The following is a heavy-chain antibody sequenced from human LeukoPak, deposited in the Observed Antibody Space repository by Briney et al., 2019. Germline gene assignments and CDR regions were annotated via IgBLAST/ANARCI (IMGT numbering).Heavy chain of an antibody. Sequence: QSGGSLRLSCAASGFTFSTYWMHWVRQAPGKGLVWVSRINSDGSSAGYADSVKGRFTISRDNAKNTLYLQMSSLRAEDTAVYYCARGSAAARNAFDIWGQGTMVTVSS. CDR2: INSDGSSA. V-gene: IGHV3-74*01. D-gene: IGHD6-13*01. CDR1: GFTFSTYW. CDR3: ARGSAAARNAFDI. J-gene: IGHJ3*02.